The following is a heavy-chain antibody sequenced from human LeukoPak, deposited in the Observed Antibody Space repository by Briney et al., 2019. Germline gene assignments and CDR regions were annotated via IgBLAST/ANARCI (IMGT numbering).Heavy chain of an antibody. D-gene: IGHD3-9*01. J-gene: IGHJ4*02. CDR3: ARAGYDILTGYPDY. CDR1: GGSISSYY. V-gene: IGHV4-4*07. Sequence: SETLSLTCTVSGGSISSYYWSWIRQPAGKGLEWIGRIYTSGSTNYNPSLKSRVTMSVDTSKNQFSLKLSSVTAADTAVYYCARAGYDILTGYPDYWGQGTLVTVSS. CDR2: IYTSGST.